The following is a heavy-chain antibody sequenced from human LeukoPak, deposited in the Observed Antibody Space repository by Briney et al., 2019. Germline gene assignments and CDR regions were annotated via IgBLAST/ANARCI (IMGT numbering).Heavy chain of an antibody. D-gene: IGHD6-19*01. V-gene: IGHV4-59*01. CDR2: IYYSGST. CDR3: ARVVAGNFYYYYGMDV. CDR1: GGSISSYY. Sequence: PSKTLSLTCTVSGGSISSYYWSWIQQPPGKGLEWIGYIYYSGSTNYNPSLKSRVTISVDTSKNQFSLKLSSVTAADTAVYYCARVVAGNFYYYYGMDVWGQGTTVTVSS. J-gene: IGHJ6*02.